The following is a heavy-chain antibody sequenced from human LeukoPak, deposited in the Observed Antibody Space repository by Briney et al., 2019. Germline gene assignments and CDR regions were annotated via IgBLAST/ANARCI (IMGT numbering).Heavy chain of an antibody. J-gene: IGHJ6*03. CDR1: GFTFSSCE. D-gene: IGHD1-26*01. V-gene: IGHV3-48*03. CDR3: AREWYSIDV. Sequence: GGSLRLSCAASGFTFSSCEMNWVRQAPGKGLEWVSYISSGGSTIYYADSVKGRFTISRDNAKNSLYLQMNSLRAEDTAVYYCAREWYSIDVWGKGTTVTVSS. CDR2: ISSGGSTI.